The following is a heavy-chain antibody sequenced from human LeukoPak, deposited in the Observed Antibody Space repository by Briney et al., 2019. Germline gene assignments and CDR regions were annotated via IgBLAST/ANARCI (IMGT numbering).Heavy chain of an antibody. CDR2: IYTSGST. CDR1: GDSISRYH. D-gene: IGHD6-13*01. CDR3: ARGVYIAAAQYGY. J-gene: IGHJ4*02. Sequence: SETLSLTCTVSGDSISRYHWSWIRQPTGKGLEWIGRIYTSGSTNYNPSLKSRVTMSIDTSKNQFSLKLSSVTAADTAVYYCARGVYIAAAQYGYWGQGTLVTVSS. V-gene: IGHV4-4*07.